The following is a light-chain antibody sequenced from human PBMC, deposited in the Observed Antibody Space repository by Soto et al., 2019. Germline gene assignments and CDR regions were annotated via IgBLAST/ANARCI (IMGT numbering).Light chain of an antibody. V-gene: IGKV2-30*02. Sequence: DVVMTQSPLSLPFSLGQRGSMSVSSNRRLVHSDGIAYFSWFQQRPGRSPRRLIYKVSNRDSGVPARFSGSGSGTDFALKISRVEAEDVGVYYCMQGTHWPITFGQGTRLEIK. CDR1: RRLVHSDGIAY. J-gene: IGKJ5*01. CDR3: MQGTHWPIT. CDR2: KVS.